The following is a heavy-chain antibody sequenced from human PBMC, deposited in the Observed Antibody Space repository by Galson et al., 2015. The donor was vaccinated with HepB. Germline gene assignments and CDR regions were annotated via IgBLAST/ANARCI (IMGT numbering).Heavy chain of an antibody. V-gene: IGHV3-48*01. J-gene: IGHJ5*02. CDR2: IISSSDTI. Sequence: SLRLSCAASGFTFSDYAVYWVRQAPGKGLEWVSYIISSSDTIYYADSVKGRFTISRDNAKNSLYLQMNSLRAEDTAVYYCARDRSWFDPWGQGTLVTFSS. CDR1: GFTFSDYA. CDR3: ARDRSWFDP.